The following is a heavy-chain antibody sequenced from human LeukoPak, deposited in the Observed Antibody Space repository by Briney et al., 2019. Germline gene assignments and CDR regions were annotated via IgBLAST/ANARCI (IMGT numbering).Heavy chain of an antibody. CDR1: GFTFSNFW. CDR2: IKQDGSEK. D-gene: IGHD3-10*01. CDR3: ASYYGSGSRYYTYYYYYGMDV. Sequence: GGSLRLSCAASGFTFSNFWMSWVRQAPGKGLEWVANIKQDGSEKYYVDSVKGRFTISRDNAKSSLYLQMNSLRAEDTAVYYCASYYGSGSRYYTYYYYYGMDVWGQGTTVTVSS. V-gene: IGHV3-7*03. J-gene: IGHJ6*02.